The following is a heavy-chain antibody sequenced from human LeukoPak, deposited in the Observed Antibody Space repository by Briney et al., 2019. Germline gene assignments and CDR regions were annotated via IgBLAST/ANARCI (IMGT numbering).Heavy chain of an antibody. CDR1: GGSISSDDYY. J-gene: IGHJ4*02. Sequence: SQTLSLTCTVSGGSISSDDYYWTWIRQHPGKGLEWIGYIYYSGSTYYNPSLKSRVTISVDTSKNQFSLRLSSETVADTAVYYCARVRQGTFDYWGQGTLVTVSS. D-gene: IGHD1-1*01. V-gene: IGHV4-31*03. CDR2: IYYSGST. CDR3: ARVRQGTFDY.